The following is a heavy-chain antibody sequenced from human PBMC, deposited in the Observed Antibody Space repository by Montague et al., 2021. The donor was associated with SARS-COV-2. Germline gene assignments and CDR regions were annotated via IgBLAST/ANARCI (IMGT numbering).Heavy chain of an antibody. J-gene: IGHJ6*02. D-gene: IGHD3-3*01. CDR3: ARGQRQRFSVFGVLAGGRELKHFALDV. Sequence: SETLSLTCAVYGGSFNNYYWTWIRQAPGKGLEWIGEIDQGGATNYSPPLRSRLTLSVDTSKNQFSLKLRSVTAADTAVYFCARGQRQRFSVFGVLAGGRELKHFALDVWGLGITVTVSS. CDR2: IDQGGAT. V-gene: IGHV4-34*01. CDR1: GGSFNNYY.